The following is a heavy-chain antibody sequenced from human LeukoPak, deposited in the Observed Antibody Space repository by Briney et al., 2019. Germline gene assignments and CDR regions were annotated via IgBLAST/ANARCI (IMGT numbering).Heavy chain of an antibody. V-gene: IGHV5-51*01. Sequence: GESLKISCKGSGYSFTTHWIGWVRQMPGKGLELMGIIYPGGSDIRYSPSFQGQVTISADKSISTAYLQWSSLKASDTAMYYCARLPYCGGDCYPNWFDPWGQGTLVTVSS. CDR1: GYSFTTHW. D-gene: IGHD2-21*02. J-gene: IGHJ5*02. CDR3: ARLPYCGGDCYPNWFDP. CDR2: IYPGGSDI.